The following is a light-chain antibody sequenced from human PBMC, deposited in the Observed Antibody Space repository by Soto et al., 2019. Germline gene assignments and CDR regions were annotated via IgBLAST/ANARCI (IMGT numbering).Light chain of an antibody. CDR2: DVS. CDR3: SSYTSSSTSV. V-gene: IGLV2-14*01. Sequence: QSALTQPASVSGSPGQSITISCTGTSSDVGGYNYVSWYQQHPGKAPKLMIYDVSNRPSGVSNRFSGSKSGNTASLTISGLQAEDEADYYCSSYTSSSTSVFGTGTKLNVL. CDR1: SSDVGGYNY. J-gene: IGLJ1*01.